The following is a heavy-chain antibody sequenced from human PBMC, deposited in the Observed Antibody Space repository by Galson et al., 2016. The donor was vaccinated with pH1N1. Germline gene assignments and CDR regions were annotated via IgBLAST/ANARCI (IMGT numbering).Heavy chain of an antibody. D-gene: IGHD6-13*01. Sequence: SLRLSCAASGYTFSSYAMRWVRQAPGKGLEWVSHISGSGISTYYADSVKGRFTISRDNSKNTMYLQMNRLRAEDTAIYYCAKDFVRAVQIPESGINDYWGQGTLVTVSS. CDR2: ISGSGIST. J-gene: IGHJ4*02. V-gene: IGHV3-23*01. CDR1: GYTFSSYA. CDR3: AKDFVRAVQIPESGINDY.